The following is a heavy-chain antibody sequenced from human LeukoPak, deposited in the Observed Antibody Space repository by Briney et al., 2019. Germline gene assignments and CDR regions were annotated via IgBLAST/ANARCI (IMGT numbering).Heavy chain of an antibody. CDR1: GFTFSSYA. D-gene: IGHD3-3*01. CDR3: AKDLITIFGVVNPTPFDP. J-gene: IGHJ5*02. Sequence: GGSLRLSCAASGFTFSSYAMSWVRLAPGKGLEWVAFIRYDGSNKYYADSVKGRFTISRDNSKNTLYLQMNSLRAEDTAVYYCAKDLITIFGVVNPTPFDPWGQGTLVTVSS. CDR2: IRYDGSNK. V-gene: IGHV3-30*02.